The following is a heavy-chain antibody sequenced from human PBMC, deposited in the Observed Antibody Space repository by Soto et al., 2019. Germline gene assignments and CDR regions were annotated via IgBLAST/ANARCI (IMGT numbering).Heavy chain of an antibody. J-gene: IGHJ5*02. Sequence: SETLSLTCAVSGASIRSYHWSFLRQPAGKGLEWIGRIQHTGNTNYNPSLKSRVTRSADTSKNQISLKMTSVTAADTAVYFCAKDVSSRRWFDPWGQGVRVTVSS. D-gene: IGHD3-16*01. V-gene: IGHV4-4*07. CDR1: GASIRSYH. CDR2: IQHTGNT. CDR3: AKDVSSRRWFDP.